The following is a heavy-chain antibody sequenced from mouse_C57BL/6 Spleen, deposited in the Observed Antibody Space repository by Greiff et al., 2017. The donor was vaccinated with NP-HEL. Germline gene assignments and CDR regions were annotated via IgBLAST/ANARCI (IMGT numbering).Heavy chain of an antibody. CDR3: ARQTAQATYLAY. V-gene: IGHV1-50*01. CDR1: GYTFTSYW. D-gene: IGHD3-2*02. J-gene: IGHJ3*01. Sequence: VQLQQSGAELVKPGASVKLSCKASGYTFTSYWMQWVKQRPGQGLEWIGEIDPSDSYTNYNQKFKRKATLTVDTSSSTAYMQLSSLTSEDSAVYCCARQTAQATYLAYWGQGTLVTVSA. CDR2: IDPSDSYT.